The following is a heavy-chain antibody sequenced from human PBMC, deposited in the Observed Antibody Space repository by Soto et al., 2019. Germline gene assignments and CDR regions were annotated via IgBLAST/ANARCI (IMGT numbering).Heavy chain of an antibody. V-gene: IGHV3-48*03. D-gene: IGHD6-19*01. Sequence: EELLLESGGGLVQPGGSLRLSCAASGFRLSGYEMNWVRQAPGRGLEWVAYISGSGSTIYYADFVKGRFTISRDDANNLLSLQMSGLRGEDTAVYYCTSDGVFISEAGRNYNGMDVWGQGATVTVSS. CDR1: GFRLSGYE. J-gene: IGHJ6*02. CDR2: ISGSGSTI. CDR3: TSDGVFISEAGRNYNGMDV.